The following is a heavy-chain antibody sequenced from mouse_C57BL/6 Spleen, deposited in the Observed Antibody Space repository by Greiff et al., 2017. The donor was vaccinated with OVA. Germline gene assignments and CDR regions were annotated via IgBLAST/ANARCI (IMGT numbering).Heavy chain of an antibody. V-gene: IGHV3-6*01. J-gene: IGHJ1*03. CDR2: ISYDGSN. Sequence: EVQLQESGPGVVKPSQSLSLTCSVTGYSITSGYYWNWIRQFPGNKLEWMGYISYDGSNNYNPSLKNRISITRDTSKNQFFLKLNSVTTEDTATYYCARLDWYFDVWGTGTTVTVSS. CDR3: ARLDWYFDV. CDR1: GYSITSGYY.